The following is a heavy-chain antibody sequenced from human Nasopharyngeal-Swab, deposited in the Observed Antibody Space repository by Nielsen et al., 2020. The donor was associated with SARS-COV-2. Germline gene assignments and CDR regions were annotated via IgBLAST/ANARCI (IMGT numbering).Heavy chain of an antibody. V-gene: IGHV4-59*01. J-gene: IGHJ4*02. CDR3: ARGYCSSTSCYAARHFDC. D-gene: IGHD2-2*01. CDR1: GGSISSYY. Sequence: SETLSLTCTVSGGSISSYYWSWIRQPPGKGLEWIGYIYYSGSTNYNPSLKSRVTISVDTSKNQFSLKLSSVTAADTAVYYCARGYCSSTSCYAARHFDCWGQGTLVTVSS. CDR2: IYYSGST.